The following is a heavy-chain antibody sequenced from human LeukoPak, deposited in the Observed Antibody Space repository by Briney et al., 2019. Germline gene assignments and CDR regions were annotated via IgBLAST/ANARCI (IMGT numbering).Heavy chain of an antibody. CDR3: ASTGYCRSTSCYMNFQH. D-gene: IGHD2-2*02. J-gene: IGHJ1*01. CDR2: IYPGDSDT. V-gene: IGHV5-51*01. CDR1: GYSFSSYW. Sequence: GESLKISCKASGYSFSSYWIGWVRQMPGKGLEWMGIIYPGDSDTRYSPSFQGQVTISADKSISTAYLQWSSLKASDTAMYYCASTGYCRSTSCYMNFQHWGQGTLVTVSS.